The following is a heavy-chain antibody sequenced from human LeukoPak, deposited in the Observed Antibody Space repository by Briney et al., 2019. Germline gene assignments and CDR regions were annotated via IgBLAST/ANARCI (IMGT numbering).Heavy chain of an antibody. V-gene: IGHV1-2*04. D-gene: IGHD3-3*01. CDR1: GHTFTGYY. Sequence: ASVKVSCKASGHTFTGYYMHWVRQAPGQGLEWMGWINPNSGGTNYAQKFQGWVTMTRDTSISTAYMELSRLRSDDTAVYYCARGSHYDFWSGYYRHFDYWGQGTLVTVSS. CDR2: INPNSGGT. CDR3: ARGSHYDFWSGYYRHFDY. J-gene: IGHJ4*02.